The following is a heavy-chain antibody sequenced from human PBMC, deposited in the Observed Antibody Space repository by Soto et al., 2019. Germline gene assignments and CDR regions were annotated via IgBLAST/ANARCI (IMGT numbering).Heavy chain of an antibody. J-gene: IGHJ3*02. D-gene: IGHD2-2*01. CDR2: ISSSSSYI. Sequence: GGSLRLSCAASGFTFSSYSMNWVRQAPGKGLEWVSSISSSSSYIYYADPVKGRFTISRDNAKNSLYLQMNSLRAEDTAVYYCARDQGLWWDIVVVPAANDAFDIWGQGTMVTGSS. CDR1: GFTFSSYS. V-gene: IGHV3-21*01. CDR3: ARDQGLWWDIVVVPAANDAFDI.